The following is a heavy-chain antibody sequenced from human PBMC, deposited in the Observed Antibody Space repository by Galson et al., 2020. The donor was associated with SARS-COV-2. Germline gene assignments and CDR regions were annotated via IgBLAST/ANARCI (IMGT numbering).Heavy chain of an antibody. J-gene: IGHJ5*02. CDR3: ATAPALIAAACTNWFDP. CDR1: GYTLTELS. D-gene: IGHD6-13*01. Sequence: ASVKVSCKVSGYTLTELSMHWVRQAPRKGLEWRGGFDPEDGETIYAQKFQGRVTMTEDTSTDTAYMELSSLRSEDTAVYYCATAPALIAAACTNWFDPWGLGTLVTVSS. CDR2: FDPEDGET. V-gene: IGHV1-24*01.